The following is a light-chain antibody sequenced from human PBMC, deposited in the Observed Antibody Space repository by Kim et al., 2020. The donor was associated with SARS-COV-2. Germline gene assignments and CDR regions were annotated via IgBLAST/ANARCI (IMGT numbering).Light chain of an antibody. Sequence: DIVMTQSPDSLAVSLGERATINCRSSQSVLSRSNNKNYLAWYQQKPGQPPKVIIYWASTRQSGVPDRFTGSGSGTDFTLTISGLQAEDVTVYYCEQYLTTPDAFDQGTKREIK. CDR1: QSVLSRSNNKNY. CDR2: WAS. V-gene: IGKV4-1*01. CDR3: EQYLTTPDA. J-gene: IGKJ2*01.